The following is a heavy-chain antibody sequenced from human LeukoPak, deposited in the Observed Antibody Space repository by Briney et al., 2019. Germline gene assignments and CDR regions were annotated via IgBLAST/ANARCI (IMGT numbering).Heavy chain of an antibody. D-gene: IGHD3-22*01. V-gene: IGHV3-33*01. J-gene: IGHJ4*02. CDR2: IWCDGSNK. CDR3: ARSWISGYYYDSMPFDY. Sequence: GGSLRLSCAASGFTFSSYGMHWVRQAPGKGLEWVAVIWCDGSNKYYADSVKGRFTISRDNSKNTLYLQMNSLRAEDTAVYYCARSWISGYYYDSMPFDYWGQGTLVTVSS. CDR1: GFTFSSYG.